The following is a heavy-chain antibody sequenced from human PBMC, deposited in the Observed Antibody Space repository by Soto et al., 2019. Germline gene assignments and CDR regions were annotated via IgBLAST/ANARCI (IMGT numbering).Heavy chain of an antibody. D-gene: IGHD2-21*02. V-gene: IGHV1-46*01. CDR3: ARGGHVVVVTAALDY. J-gene: IGHJ4*02. CDR1: GDTFTDYY. CDR2: VNPSGGHT. Sequence: QVQLMQSGAEVKKPGASVKVSCKASGDTFTDYYIHWVRQAPGQGLEWMGTVNPSGGHTTYAQHFLGRVNMTMYSSSSTLYMELTSLTSDDTAIYYCARGGHVVVVTAALDYWGQGTLVTVSS.